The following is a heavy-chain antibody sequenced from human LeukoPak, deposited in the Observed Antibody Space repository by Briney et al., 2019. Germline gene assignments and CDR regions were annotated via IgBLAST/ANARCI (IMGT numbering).Heavy chain of an antibody. J-gene: IGHJ4*02. D-gene: IGHD3-22*01. CDR1: GFTFSSYW. Sequence: GGSPRLSCAASGFTFSSYWMSWVRQAPGKGLEWVANIKQDGSEKYYVDSVKGRFTISRDNAKNSLYLQMNSLRAEDTAVYYCARDNPYYYDSSGYLLFDYWGQGTLVTVSS. V-gene: IGHV3-7*01. CDR3: ARDNPYYYDSSGYLLFDY. CDR2: IKQDGSEK.